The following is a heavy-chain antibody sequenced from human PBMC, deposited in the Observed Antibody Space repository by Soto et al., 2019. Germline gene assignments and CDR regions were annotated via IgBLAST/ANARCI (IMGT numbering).Heavy chain of an antibody. V-gene: IGHV3-48*02. CDR1: GFTFSSYS. Sequence: GGSLRLSCAASGFTFSSYSMNWVRQAPGPGLEWVSYISSSSSTIYYADSVKGRFTISRDNAKNSLYLQMNSLRDEDTAVYYSARGRNTYYYDSSGRDNWFDPWGQGTLVTVSS. CDR3: ARGRNTYYYDSSGRDNWFDP. J-gene: IGHJ5*02. CDR2: ISSSSSTI. D-gene: IGHD3-22*01.